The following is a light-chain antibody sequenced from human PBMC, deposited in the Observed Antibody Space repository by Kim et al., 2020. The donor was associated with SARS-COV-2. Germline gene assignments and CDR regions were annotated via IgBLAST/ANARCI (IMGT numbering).Light chain of an antibody. J-gene: IGLJ2*01. V-gene: IGLV3-1*01. Sequence: VSPGETATISCTGDNLQFIYVCWYQRTAGHSPVLVLYQDNKRPSGIPERFSGSNSGNTATLTISGTQAMDEADYYCQVWDNSLGVFGAGTQLTVL. CDR1: NLQFIY. CDR2: QDN. CDR3: QVWDNSLGV.